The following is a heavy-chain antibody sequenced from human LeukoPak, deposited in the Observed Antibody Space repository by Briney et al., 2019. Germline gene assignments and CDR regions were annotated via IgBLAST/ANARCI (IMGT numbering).Heavy chain of an antibody. CDR1: GGSTSASTSY. D-gene: IGHD6-6*01. Sequence: SETLSLTCTVSGGSTSASTSYWVRLPQPPGKELEWIGSIHYSGSTYKIPSLKSRVTISMDTSRSQLSLKVTSLSAADSAVYFCARESSSSRYFMDVWGRGTTVTVSS. CDR2: IHYSGST. CDR3: ARESSSSRYFMDV. J-gene: IGHJ6*03. V-gene: IGHV4-39*07.